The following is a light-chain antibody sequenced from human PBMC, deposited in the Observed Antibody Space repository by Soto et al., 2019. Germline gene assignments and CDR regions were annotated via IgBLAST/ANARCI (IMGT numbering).Light chain of an antibody. J-gene: IGKJ2*03. CDR3: QQYGSSPLYS. CDR2: DTS. Sequence: EIVLTQSPGTLSLSPGERATLSCRASQSVTSNYLAWYQQKPGQAPGLLIYDTSTRASGVPDRFSGSGSGTEFTLTISRLEPEDFAVYYCQQYGSSPLYSFGQGTKVEIK. V-gene: IGKV3-20*01. CDR1: QSVTSNY.